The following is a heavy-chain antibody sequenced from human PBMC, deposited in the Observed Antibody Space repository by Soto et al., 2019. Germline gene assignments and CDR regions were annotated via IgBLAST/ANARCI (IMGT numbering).Heavy chain of an antibody. CDR2: IYWDDDK. CDR1: VFSLSSSGVN. CDR3: AHRRRREIPFDY. J-gene: IGHJ4*02. Sequence: QITLNAAGPTLAKPTQTLTLTCTFSVFSLSSSGVNVGWIRQPQGKALDCLALIYWDDDKRYSPSLKSRLTITKASSKNQVVLTMTNSDPVATATYDCAHRRRREIPFDYWGQGTLVTVSS. V-gene: IGHV2-5*02.